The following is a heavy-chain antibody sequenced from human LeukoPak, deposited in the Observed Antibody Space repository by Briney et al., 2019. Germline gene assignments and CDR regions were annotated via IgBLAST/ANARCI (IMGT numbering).Heavy chain of an antibody. D-gene: IGHD1-26*01. Sequence: GGSLRLSCAASGFTFSSYAMSWVRQAPGKGLEWVSAISGSGGSTYYADSVKGRFTISRDNSKNTLYPQMNSLRAEDTAVYYCAKGSVGATTRGFYYFDYWGQGTLVTVSS. J-gene: IGHJ4*02. CDR1: GFTFSSYA. V-gene: IGHV3-23*01. CDR2: ISGSGGST. CDR3: AKGSVGATTRGFYYFDY.